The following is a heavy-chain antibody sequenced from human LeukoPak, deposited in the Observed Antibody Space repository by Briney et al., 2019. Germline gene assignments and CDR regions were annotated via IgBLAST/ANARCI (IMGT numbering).Heavy chain of an antibody. CDR3: ARDGPNLSSRWFDP. CDR2: IIPIFGTA. CDR1: GGTFSSYA. J-gene: IGHJ5*02. Sequence: SVSVSCKASGGTFSSYAISWVRQAPGQGLEWMGGIIPIFGTANYAQKFQGRVTITTDESTSTAHMELSSLRSEDTAVYYCARDGPNLSSRWFDPWGQGTLVTVSS. V-gene: IGHV1-69*05. D-gene: IGHD3-16*02.